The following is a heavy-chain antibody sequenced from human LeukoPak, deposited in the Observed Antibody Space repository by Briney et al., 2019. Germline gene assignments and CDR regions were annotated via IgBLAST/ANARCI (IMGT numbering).Heavy chain of an antibody. CDR3: ARVVGESYRDDAFDI. V-gene: IGHV1-2*02. D-gene: IGHD1-26*01. CDR2: LNPHSGGT. CDR1: GYTLSDYY. Sequence: ASVKVSCKASGYTLSDYYIYWVRQAPGQGLEWLGWLNPHSGGTNYAQKSQGRVTMTRDTSINTAYMELSSLRSDDTAVYYCARVVGESYRDDAFDIWGQGTMVTVSS. J-gene: IGHJ3*02.